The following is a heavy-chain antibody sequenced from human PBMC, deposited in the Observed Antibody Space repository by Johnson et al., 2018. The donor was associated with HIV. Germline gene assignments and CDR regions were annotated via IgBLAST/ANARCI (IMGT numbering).Heavy chain of an antibody. CDR2: ISGGGSAI. D-gene: IGHD1-26*01. V-gene: IGHV3-11*04. J-gene: IGHJ3*02. CDR1: GFTFSDYY. Sequence: QVQLVESGGGLVKPGGSLRLSCAVSGFTFSDYYMSWIRQAPGKGLEWISYISGGGSAIYYADSVRGRFTISRDNAKNSLYLQMNSLRAEDTAVYYCARDYREANAFDIWGQGTMVTVSS. CDR3: ARDYREANAFDI.